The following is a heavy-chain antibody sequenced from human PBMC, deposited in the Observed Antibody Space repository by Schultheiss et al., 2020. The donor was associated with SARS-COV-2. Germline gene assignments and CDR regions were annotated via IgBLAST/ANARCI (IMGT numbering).Heavy chain of an antibody. V-gene: IGHV1-69*13. Sequence: SVKVSCKASGGTFSSYAISWVRQAPGQGLEWMGGIIPIFGTANYSQKFQGRVAITADESTSTAYMELSSLRSEDTAVYYCARDRYDFWSGYVSYWYFDLWGRGTLVTVSS. D-gene: IGHD3-3*01. CDR1: GGTFSSYA. J-gene: IGHJ2*01. CDR2: IIPIFGTA. CDR3: ARDRYDFWSGYVSYWYFDL.